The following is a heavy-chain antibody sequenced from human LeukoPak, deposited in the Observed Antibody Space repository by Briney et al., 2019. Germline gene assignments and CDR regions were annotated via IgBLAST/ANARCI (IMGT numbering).Heavy chain of an antibody. CDR3: ARALIRGVIRVDNWFDP. D-gene: IGHD3-10*01. Sequence: SETLSLTCGVSGVSISSSYYWGWIRQPPGKGLELIGTIYYTGTTYYNPSLKSRVTMSVDTSKNQFSLNLTSVTAADTAVYYCARALIRGVIRVDNWFDPWGQGILVTVSS. CDR2: IYYTGTT. V-gene: IGHV4-38-2*01. CDR1: GVSISSSYY. J-gene: IGHJ5*02.